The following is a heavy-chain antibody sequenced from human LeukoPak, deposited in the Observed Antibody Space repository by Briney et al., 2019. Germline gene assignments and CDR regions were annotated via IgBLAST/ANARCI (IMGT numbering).Heavy chain of an antibody. CDR1: GYFFTSYG. V-gene: IGHV1-18*04. CDR2: ISGYNGNT. J-gene: IGHJ4*02. Sequence: ASVKVSCKTSGYFFTSYGMSWVRQAPGQGLEWVGWISGYNGNTKYAEKFHGRVTMTTDTSTSTAYMELRGLRSDDTAVYYCATAWASVAVAHFDNWGQGTLVTVSS. CDR3: ATAWASVAVAHFDN. D-gene: IGHD6-19*01.